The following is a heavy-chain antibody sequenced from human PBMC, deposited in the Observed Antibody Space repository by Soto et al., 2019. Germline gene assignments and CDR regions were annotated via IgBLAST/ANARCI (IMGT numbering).Heavy chain of an antibody. D-gene: IGHD6-13*01. CDR2: MNPNSGNT. V-gene: IGHV1-8*01. CDR3: AKSLYSSSWYGDAFDI. CDR1: GYTFTSYD. J-gene: IGHJ3*02. Sequence: ASLKVSCKASGYTFTSYDINWVRKATGQGLEWMGWMNPNSGNTGYAQKFQGRVTMTRNTSISTAYMELSSLRSEDTAVYYCAKSLYSSSWYGDAFDIWGQGTMVTVSS.